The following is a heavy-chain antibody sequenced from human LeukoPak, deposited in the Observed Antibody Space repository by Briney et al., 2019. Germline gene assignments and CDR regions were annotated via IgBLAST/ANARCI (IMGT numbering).Heavy chain of an antibody. D-gene: IGHD2-2*01. V-gene: IGHV3-11*01. Sequence: PGGSLRLSCAASGFTFSDYYMSWIRQAPGKGLEWVSYISSSGSTIYYADSVKGRFTISRDNANNSLYLQMNSLRAEDTAVYYCAREFRYCSSTSCQRYFDYWGQGTLVTVSS. J-gene: IGHJ4*02. CDR2: ISSSGSTI. CDR1: GFTFSDYY. CDR3: AREFRYCSSTSCQRYFDY.